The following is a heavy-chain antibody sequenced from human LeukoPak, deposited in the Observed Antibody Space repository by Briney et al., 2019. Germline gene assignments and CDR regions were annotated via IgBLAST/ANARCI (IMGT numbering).Heavy chain of an antibody. V-gene: IGHV3-48*02. D-gene: IGHD6-6*01. CDR3: AREYSSSSGSVSDY. Sequence: GGSLRLSCAASGFTFSSYNMNWVRQAPGKGLEWVSYITSSSSTIYYADSVKGRFTIARDNAKNALYLQMNSLRDEDTAVYYCAREYSSSSGSVSDYWGQGTLVTVSS. CDR2: ITSSSSTI. J-gene: IGHJ4*02. CDR1: GFTFSSYN.